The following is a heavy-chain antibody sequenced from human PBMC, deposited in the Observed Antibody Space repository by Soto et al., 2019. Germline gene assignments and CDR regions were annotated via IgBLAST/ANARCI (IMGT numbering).Heavy chain of an antibody. D-gene: IGHD4-4*01. CDR2: IKSKSSGGTT. CDR3: TTEKGWRQSPLDS. Sequence: GGSLRLSCAACGLIFRNAWMSWVRQAPGKGLEWVGRIKSKSSGGTTDYAEPVEGRVTISRDDSRSTLYLQLSSLKIEDTAVYFCTTEKGWRQSPLDSWGQGALVTVSS. J-gene: IGHJ5*01. V-gene: IGHV3-15*01. CDR1: GLIFRNAW.